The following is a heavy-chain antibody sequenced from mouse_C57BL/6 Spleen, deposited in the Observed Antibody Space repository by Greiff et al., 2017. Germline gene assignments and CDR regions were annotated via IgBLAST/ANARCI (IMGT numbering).Heavy chain of an antibody. J-gene: IGHJ4*01. D-gene: IGHD2-3*01. CDR2: IYPGSGST. Sequence: QVQLKQPGAELVKPGASVKMSCKASGYTFTSYWITWVKQRPGQGLEWIGDIYPGSGSTNYNEKFKSKATLTVDTSSSTAYMQLSSLTSEDSAVYYCARGYDGYYRAMDYWGQGTSVTVSS. CDR3: ARGYDGYYRAMDY. V-gene: IGHV1-55*01. CDR1: GYTFTSYW.